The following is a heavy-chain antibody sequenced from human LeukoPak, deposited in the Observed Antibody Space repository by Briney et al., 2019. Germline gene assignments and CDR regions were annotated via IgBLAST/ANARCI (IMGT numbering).Heavy chain of an antibody. Sequence: SETLSLTCTVSGGSISSGSYYWGWIRQPPGKGLEWIGNIYYTGSTYYNPSLKIRVTISVDTSKNQFSLKLSSVTAADTAVYYCARPQSPVRGVIIKRSRNDAFDIWGQGTMVTVSS. CDR2: IYYTGST. J-gene: IGHJ3*02. V-gene: IGHV4-39*07. CDR3: ARPQSPVRGVIIKRSRNDAFDI. D-gene: IGHD3-10*01. CDR1: GGSISSGSYY.